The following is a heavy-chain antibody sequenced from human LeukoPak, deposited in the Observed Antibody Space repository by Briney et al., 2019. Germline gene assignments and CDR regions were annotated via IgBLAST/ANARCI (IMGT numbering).Heavy chain of an antibody. CDR2: IYYSGST. V-gene: IGHV4-39*01. CDR1: GGSISSSSYY. J-gene: IGHJ4*02. D-gene: IGHD6-19*01. CDR3: ARATAVAGMGFDY. Sequence: SETLSLTCTVSGGSISSSSYYWGWIRQPPGKGLEWIGSIYYSGSTYYNPSLKSRVTISVDTSKNQFSLKLSSVTAADTAVYYCARATAVAGMGFDYWGQGTLVTVSS.